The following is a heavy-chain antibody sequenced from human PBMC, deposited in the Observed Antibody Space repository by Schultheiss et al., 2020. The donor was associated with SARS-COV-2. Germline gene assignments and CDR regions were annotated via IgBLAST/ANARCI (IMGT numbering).Heavy chain of an antibody. J-gene: IGHJ6*02. CDR2: ISNSGSNI. Sequence: GESLKISCAASGFTFSSYSMNWVRQAPGKGLEWVSYISNSGSNIYYADSVKGQFTISRDNAKNSLFLQMNSLRAEDTAVYYCAKMRSIAARPTYYYYGMDVWGQGTTVTVSS. CDR3: AKMRSIAARPTYYYYGMDV. CDR1: GFTFSSYS. V-gene: IGHV3-48*04. D-gene: IGHD6-6*01.